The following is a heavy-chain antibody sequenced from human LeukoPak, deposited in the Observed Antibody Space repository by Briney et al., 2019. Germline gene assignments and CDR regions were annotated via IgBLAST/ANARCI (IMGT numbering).Heavy chain of an antibody. Sequence: SVHVSCLASGYTFTEYYMHWVRQAPAQGLEWMGWINPNTGGTNYAQKLQGWVTMTRDTSISTAYMELSRLRSDDTAVYYCARGQQLADYYYGIDVWGKGTTVTVSS. J-gene: IGHJ6*04. CDR1: GYTFTEYY. D-gene: IGHD6-13*01. V-gene: IGHV1-2*04. CDR3: ARGQQLADYYYGIDV. CDR2: INPNTGGT.